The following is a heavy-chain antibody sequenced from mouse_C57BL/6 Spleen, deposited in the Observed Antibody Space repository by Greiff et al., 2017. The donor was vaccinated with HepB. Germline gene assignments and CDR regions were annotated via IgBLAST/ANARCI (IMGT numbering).Heavy chain of an antibody. CDR1: GYTFTSYW. D-gene: IGHD1-1*01. CDR3: TQVLVAPFAMDY. CDR2: IYPGNSDT. J-gene: IGHJ4*01. Sequence: VQLQQSGTVLARPGASVKMSCKTSGYTFTSYWMHWVKQRPGQGLEWIGAIYPGNSDTSYNQKFKGKAKLTAVTSASTAYMELSSLTNEDSAVYYCTQVLVAPFAMDYWGQGTSVTVSS. V-gene: IGHV1-5*01.